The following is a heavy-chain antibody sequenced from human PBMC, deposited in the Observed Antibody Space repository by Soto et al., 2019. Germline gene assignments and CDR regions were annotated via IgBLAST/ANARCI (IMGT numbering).Heavy chain of an antibody. D-gene: IGHD2-8*01. CDR3: ARYNSYAIDY. V-gene: IGHV4-59*01. CDR2: IHYSGTT. Sequence: SETLSLTCTVSGTSISSYYWSWIRQPPGKGLEWIANIHYSGTTNYNPSLASRVTLSVDTSENQFSLKMTSVTAADRAMYFCARYNSYAIDYWARGTLVTVSS. J-gene: IGHJ4*02. CDR1: GTSISSYY.